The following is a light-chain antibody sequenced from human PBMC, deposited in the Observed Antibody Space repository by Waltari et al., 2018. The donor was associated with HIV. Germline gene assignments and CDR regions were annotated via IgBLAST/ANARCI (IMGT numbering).Light chain of an antibody. CDR3: QVWDTGSDQVV. J-gene: IGLJ2*01. Sequence: SYVLTQPPSESVAPGQTARVACGGKDIGSKTVHWYQQRPGQAPVLVVYDDSDRPSGIPERFSGSNSENRATLTISRVEAGDEADYYCQVWDTGSDQVVFGGGTKLTVL. V-gene: IGLV3-21*02. CDR1: DIGSKT. CDR2: DDS.